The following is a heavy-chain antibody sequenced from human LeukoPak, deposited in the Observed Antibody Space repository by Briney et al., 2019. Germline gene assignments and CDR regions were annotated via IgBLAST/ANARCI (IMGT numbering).Heavy chain of an antibody. CDR1: GLTFSSYG. D-gene: IGHD3-10*01. CDR3: AKDRRGYGSGSYYFDY. CDR2: IRYDGSNK. V-gene: IGHV3-30*02. J-gene: IGHJ4*02. Sequence: GGSLRLSCAASGLTFSSYGMHWVRQAPGKGLEWVAFIRYDGSNKYYADSVKGRFTISRDNSKNTLYLQMNSLRAEDTAVYYCAKDRRGYGSGSYYFDYWGQGTLVAVSS.